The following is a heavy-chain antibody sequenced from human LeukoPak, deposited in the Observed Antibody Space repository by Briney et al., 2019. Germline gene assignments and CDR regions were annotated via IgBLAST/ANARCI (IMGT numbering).Heavy chain of an antibody. J-gene: IGHJ6*03. Sequence: PGGSLRLSCAASGFTFSSYSMNWVRQAPGKGLEWVSYISSSSSTIYYADSVKGRFTISRDNAKNSLYLQMNSLRAEDTAVYYCARDGVAARRMVYYMDVWGKGTTVTVSS. CDR2: ISSSSSTI. V-gene: IGHV3-48*04. D-gene: IGHD6-6*01. CDR3: ARDGVAARRMVYYMDV. CDR1: GFTFSSYS.